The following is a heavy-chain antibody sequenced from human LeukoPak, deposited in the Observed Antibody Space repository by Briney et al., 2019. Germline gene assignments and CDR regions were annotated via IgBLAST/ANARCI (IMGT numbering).Heavy chain of an antibody. CDR3: ARGRGRYYYDSSGYYPFDY. J-gene: IGHJ4*02. CDR2: INHSGST. D-gene: IGHD3-22*01. CDR1: GGSFSGYY. Sequence: PETLSLTCAVYGGSFSGYYWSWIRQLPGKGLEWIGEINHSGSTNYNPSLKSRVTISVDTSKNQFSLKLSSVTAADTAVYYCARGRGRYYYDSSGYYPFDYWGQGTLVTVSS. V-gene: IGHV4-34*01.